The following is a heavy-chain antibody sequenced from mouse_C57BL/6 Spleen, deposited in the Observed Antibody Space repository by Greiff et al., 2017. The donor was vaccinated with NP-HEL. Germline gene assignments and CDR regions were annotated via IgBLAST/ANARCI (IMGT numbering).Heavy chain of an antibody. D-gene: IGHD4-1*01. V-gene: IGHV5-9-1*02. Sequence: EVKLVESGEGLVKPGGSLKLSCAASGFTFSSYAMSWVRQTPEKRLEWVAYISSGGDYIYYAENVKGRFTISRDNARNTLYLQMSSLKSEDTAMYYCTRELDVYYYAMDYWGQGTSVTVSS. CDR3: TRELDVYYYAMDY. J-gene: IGHJ4*01. CDR2: ISSGGDYI. CDR1: GFTFSSYA.